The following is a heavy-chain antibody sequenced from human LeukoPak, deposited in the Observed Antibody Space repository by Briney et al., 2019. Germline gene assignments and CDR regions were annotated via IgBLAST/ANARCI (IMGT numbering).Heavy chain of an antibody. CDR1: GFTFSSHS. CDR3: ARGNDYYDSSGYYY. Sequence: PGGSLRLSCAASGFTFSSHSMNWVRQAPGKGLEWVSFISSSSSYIYYADSVKGRFTISRDNAKNSLHLQMNSLRAEDTAVYYCARGNDYYDSSGYYYWGQGTLVTVSS. CDR2: ISSSSSYI. J-gene: IGHJ4*02. V-gene: IGHV3-21*01. D-gene: IGHD3-22*01.